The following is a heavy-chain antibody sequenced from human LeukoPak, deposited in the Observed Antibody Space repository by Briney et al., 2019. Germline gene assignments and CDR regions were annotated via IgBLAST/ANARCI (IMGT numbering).Heavy chain of an antibody. CDR3: VRENVAVAGTASGDLDY. CDR2: FNPNSGGT. V-gene: IGHV1-2*02. D-gene: IGHD6-19*01. J-gene: IGHJ4*02. CDR1: GYTFTGYY. Sequence: ASVKVSCKASGYTFTGYYMHWVRQAPGQGLEWMGWFNPNSGGTNYAQKFQGRVTMTRDTSISTAYMELSRLRSDDTAVYYCVRENVAVAGTASGDLDYWGQGTLVTVSS.